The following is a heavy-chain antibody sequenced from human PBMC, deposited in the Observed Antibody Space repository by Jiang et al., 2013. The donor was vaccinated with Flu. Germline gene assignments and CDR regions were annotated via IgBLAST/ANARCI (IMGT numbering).Heavy chain of an antibody. CDR2: INPNSGGT. V-gene: IGHV1-2*04. J-gene: IGHJ6*02. D-gene: IGHD3-22*01. CDR3: ARGAYYYDTRSDYYYGMDV. Sequence: VRQAPGQGLEWMGWINPNSGGTNYAQKFQGWVTMTRDTSISTAYMELSRLRSDDTAVYYCARGAYYYDTRSDYYYGMDVWGQGTTVTVSS.